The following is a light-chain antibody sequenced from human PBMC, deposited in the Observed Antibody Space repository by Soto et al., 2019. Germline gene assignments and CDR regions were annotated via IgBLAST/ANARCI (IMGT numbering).Light chain of an antibody. CDR3: QQHYNTPWT. V-gene: IGKV4-1*01. J-gene: IGKJ1*01. Sequence: DIVMTQSPDSLAVSLGERATIHCKSSQSILFTSDNKNYLAWYQQKSGQPPRLLIYWASTRESGVPDRFSGSGSGTDFTLTISSLQAEDVAVYYCQQHYNTPWTFGQGTKVDIK. CDR1: QSILFTSDNKNY. CDR2: WAS.